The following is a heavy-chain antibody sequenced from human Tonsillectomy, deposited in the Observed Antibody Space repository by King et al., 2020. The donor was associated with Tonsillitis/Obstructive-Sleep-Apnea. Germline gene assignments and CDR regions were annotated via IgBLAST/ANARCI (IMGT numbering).Heavy chain of an antibody. D-gene: IGHD1-1*01. J-gene: IGHJ4*02. CDR3: VTQGVEADY. V-gene: IGHV3-15*01. CDR2: IKSKTYGGTT. Sequence: VQLVESGGGLVKPGGSLRLSCRGSGFSFTNAWMSWVRQAPGKGLEWVGRIKSKTYGGTTDYAVPGKGRFSISRDDSTNTVYLQMDSLKTEDTAVYYCVTQGVEADYWGQGTLVTVSS. CDR1: GFSFTNAW.